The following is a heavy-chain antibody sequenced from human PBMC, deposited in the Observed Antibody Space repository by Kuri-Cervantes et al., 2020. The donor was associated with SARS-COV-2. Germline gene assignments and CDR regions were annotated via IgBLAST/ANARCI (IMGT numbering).Heavy chain of an antibody. CDR3: ARDVGDSGSDY. CDR1: GFILSDYA. J-gene: IGHJ4*02. D-gene: IGHD3-10*01. Sequence: GESLKISCEASGFILSDYAIDWVRQAPGKGLEWVAFIWNDGSNKYYADSVKGRFTISRDNSKNTLYLQMDSLRGDDTAVYYCARDVGDSGSDYWGQGTLVTVSS. V-gene: IGHV3-33*08. CDR2: IWNDGSNK.